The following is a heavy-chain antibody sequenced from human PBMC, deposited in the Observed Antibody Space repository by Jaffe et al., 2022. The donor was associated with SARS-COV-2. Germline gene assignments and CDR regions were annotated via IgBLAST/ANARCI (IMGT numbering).Heavy chain of an antibody. CDR3: ARDPGSPKDQ. Sequence: QVQLQQSGPGLVKPSQTLSLTCVISGDSVSSNTVAWHWIRQSPSRGLEWLGRTYYRSKWFNDYAASVKSRITINPETSKNQFSLHLNSVTPEDTAIYYCARDPGSPKDQWGQGTLVTVSS. CDR1: GDSVSSNTVA. D-gene: IGHD6-19*01. J-gene: IGHJ4*02. V-gene: IGHV6-1*01. CDR2: TYYRSKWFN.